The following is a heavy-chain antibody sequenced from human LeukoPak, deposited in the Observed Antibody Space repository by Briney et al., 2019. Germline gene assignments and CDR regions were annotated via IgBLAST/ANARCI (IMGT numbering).Heavy chain of an antibody. Sequence: GGSLRLSCAASGFTFSTYWMRWVRPAPGKGLGWVASIKEDGSEKYSVDSVKGRFSISRDNAKNSLYLQMNSLRTEDTAVYYCAKVGHFNFDYWGQGTLVTVSS. J-gene: IGHJ4*02. CDR1: GFTFSTYW. CDR2: IKEDGSEK. V-gene: IGHV3-7*01. CDR3: AKVGHFNFDY.